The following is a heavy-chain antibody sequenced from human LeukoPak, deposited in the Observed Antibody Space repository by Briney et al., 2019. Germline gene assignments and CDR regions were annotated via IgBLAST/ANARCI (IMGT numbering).Heavy chain of an antibody. CDR3: ARVKLSHYYDSSGYSTYYYYGMDV. J-gene: IGHJ6*02. Sequence: ASVKVSCKGSGYTFTSYGISWVRQAPGQGLEWMGWISAYNGNTNYAQKLQGRVTMTTDTSTSTAYMELRSLRSDDTAVYYCARVKLSHYYDSSGYSTYYYYGMDVWGQGNTVTVSS. CDR2: ISAYNGNT. V-gene: IGHV1-18*01. D-gene: IGHD3-22*01. CDR1: GYTFTSYG.